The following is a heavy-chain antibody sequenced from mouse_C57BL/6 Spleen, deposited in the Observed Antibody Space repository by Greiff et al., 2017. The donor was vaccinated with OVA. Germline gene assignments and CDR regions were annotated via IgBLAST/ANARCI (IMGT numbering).Heavy chain of an antibody. V-gene: IGHV1-26*01. CDR1: GYTFTDYY. D-gene: IGHD2-4*01. J-gene: IGHJ3*01. CDR3: ARGGLRRRGGAY. CDR2: INPNNGGT. Sequence: EVQLQQSGPELVKPGASVKISCKASGYTFTDYYMNWVKQSPGKSLEWIGDINPNNGGTSYNQKFKGKATLTVDKSSSTAYMELRSLTSEDSAVYYCARGGLRRRGGAYWGQGTLVTVSA.